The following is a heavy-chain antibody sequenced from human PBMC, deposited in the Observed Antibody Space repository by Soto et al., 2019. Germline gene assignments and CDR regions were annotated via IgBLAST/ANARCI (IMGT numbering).Heavy chain of an antibody. D-gene: IGHD4-17*01. CDR2: INHSGST. Sequence: SETLSLTCAVYGGSFSGYYWSWIRQPPGKGLEWIGEINHSGSTNYNPSLKSRVTISVDTSKNQFSLKLSSVTAADTAVYYCARYGSVHYGDYRRPFDYWGQGTLVTVSS. V-gene: IGHV4-34*01. CDR1: GGSFSGYY. J-gene: IGHJ4*02. CDR3: ARYGSVHYGDYRRPFDY.